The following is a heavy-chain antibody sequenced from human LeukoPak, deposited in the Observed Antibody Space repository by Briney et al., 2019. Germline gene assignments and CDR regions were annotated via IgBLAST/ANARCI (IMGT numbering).Heavy chain of an antibody. CDR3: ARFAAGGSYYYYMDV. V-gene: IGHV3-48*01. J-gene: IGHJ6*03. CDR2: IGTSSTTI. Sequence: GGSLRLSCAAPGFTFSSYTMNWVRQPPGKGLEWVSNIGTSSTTIYYADSVKGRFTVSRDNAKNSLYLQMNSLRADDTAGYYCARFAAGGSYYYYMDVWGKGTTVTVSS. CDR1: GFTFSSYT. D-gene: IGHD6-25*01.